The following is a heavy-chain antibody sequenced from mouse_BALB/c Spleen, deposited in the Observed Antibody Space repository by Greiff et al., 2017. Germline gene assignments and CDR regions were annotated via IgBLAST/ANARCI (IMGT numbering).Heavy chain of an antibody. D-gene: IGHD2-13*01. J-gene: IGHJ2*01. CDR3: TREGDDYFDY. V-gene: IGHV1-69*02. CDR2: IYPSDSYT. CDR1: GYTFTSDW. Sequence: QVQLKQPGAELVRPGASVKLSCKASGYTFTSDWINWVKQRPGQGLEWIGNIYPSDSYTNYNQKFKDKATLTIDKSSSTAYMQLSSATSEDSAVYYCTREGDDYFDYWGQGTTLTVSS.